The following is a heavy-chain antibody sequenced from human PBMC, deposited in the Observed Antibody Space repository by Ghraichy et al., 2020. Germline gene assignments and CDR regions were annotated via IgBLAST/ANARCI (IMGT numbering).Heavy chain of an antibody. CDR1: GGSFSGYY. D-gene: IGHD2-2*02. J-gene: IGHJ4*02. V-gene: IGHV4-34*01. Sequence: SETLSLTCAVYGGSFSGYYWSWIRQPPGKGLEWIGEINHSGSTNYNPSLKSRVTISVDTSKNQFSLKLSSVTAADTAVYYCARGDCSSTSCYRGGGPDFDYWGQGTLVTVSS. CDR3: ARGDCSSTSCYRGGGPDFDY. CDR2: INHSGST.